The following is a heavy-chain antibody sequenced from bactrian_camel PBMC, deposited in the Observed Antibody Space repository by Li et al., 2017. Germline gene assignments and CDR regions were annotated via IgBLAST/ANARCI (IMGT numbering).Heavy chain of an antibody. Sequence: HVQLVESGGGSVQVGGSLRLSCAASGYTYSSYCMGWFRQAPGKEREGVAAIASDGMTSYASSVKGRFTISKDNRKNILYLQMNSLTPGDTAMYYCTARYEFGLGACRGVGGLGFWGQGTQVTVS. CDR2: IASDGMT. V-gene: IGHV3S53*01. CDR1: GYTYSSYC. D-gene: IGHD1*01. CDR3: TARYEFGLGACRGVGGLGF. J-gene: IGHJ6*01.